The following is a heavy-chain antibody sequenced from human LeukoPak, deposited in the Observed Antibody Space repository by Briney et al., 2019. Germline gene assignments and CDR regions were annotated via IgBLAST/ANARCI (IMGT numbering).Heavy chain of an antibody. D-gene: IGHD6-19*01. CDR2: IKQDGSEK. CDR1: GFTFSSYW. J-gene: IGHJ4*02. Sequence: GGSLRLSCAASGFTFSSYWMSWVRQAPGKGLEWVANIKQDGSEKCYVDSVKGRFTISRDNAKNSLYLQMNSLRAEDTAVYYCARVQGSSGPGIFDYWGQGTLATVSS. CDR3: ARVQGSSGPGIFDY. V-gene: IGHV3-7*01.